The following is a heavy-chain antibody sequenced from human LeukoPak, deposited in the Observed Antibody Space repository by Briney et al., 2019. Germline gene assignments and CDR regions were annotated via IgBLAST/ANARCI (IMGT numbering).Heavy chain of an antibody. CDR3: ARLETRGTGDSDF. D-gene: IGHD3/OR15-3a*01. Sequence: GGSLRLSCEGTGFTFRSYSMNWVRQAPGKGLEWVSSISGDSVHIFYADSVKGRFTISRDDAKGSLYLQMNSLRAEDTAVYYCARLETRGTGDSDFWGQGTLVTVSS. CDR2: ISGDSVHI. V-gene: IGHV3-21*01. J-gene: IGHJ4*02. CDR1: GFTFRSYS.